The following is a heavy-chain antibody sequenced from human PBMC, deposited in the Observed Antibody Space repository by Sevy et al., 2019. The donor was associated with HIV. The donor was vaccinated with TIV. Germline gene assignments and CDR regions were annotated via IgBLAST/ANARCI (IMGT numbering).Heavy chain of an antibody. D-gene: IGHD3-10*01. CDR2: ISGSGGGT. CDR3: GRFRSYYYYMDV. Sequence: GGSLRLSCVASGFTFSNYAMNWVRQAPGKGLEWVSSISGSGGGTYYTDPVKGRFTISRDNSKNTLYLQMNSLRAEDTAVDYCGRFRSYYYYMDVWGKGTTVTVSS. CDR1: GFTFSNYA. V-gene: IGHV3-23*01. J-gene: IGHJ6*03.